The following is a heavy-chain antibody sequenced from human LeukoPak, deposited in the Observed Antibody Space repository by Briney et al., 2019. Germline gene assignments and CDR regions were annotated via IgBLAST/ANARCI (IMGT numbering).Heavy chain of an antibody. J-gene: IGHJ4*02. V-gene: IGHV3-7*03. Sequence: GGSLRLSCAASGFTFSSYWMSWVRQAPGKGLEWVANIKQDGSEKYYVDSVKGRFTISRDNAKNSLYLQMNSLRAEDTAVYYCARHLSGPYGIFDYWGQETLVTVSS. D-gene: IGHD1-26*01. CDR2: IKQDGSEK. CDR1: GFTFSSYW. CDR3: ARHLSGPYGIFDY.